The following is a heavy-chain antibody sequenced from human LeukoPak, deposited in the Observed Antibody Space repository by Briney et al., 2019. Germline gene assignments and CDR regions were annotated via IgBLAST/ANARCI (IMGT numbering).Heavy chain of an antibody. CDR2: IYHTGST. D-gene: IGHD6-13*01. Sequence: SETLSLTCTISGGSVSDYYWSWIRQSPGKGLEWIGYIYHTGSTSYSPSLKSRVTISVDTSKNQFSLKLSSVTAADTAVYYCARLPRKAASYYYYYMDVRGKGTTVTISS. CDR1: GGSVSDYY. V-gene: IGHV4-59*02. CDR3: ARLPRKAASYYYYYMDV. J-gene: IGHJ6*03.